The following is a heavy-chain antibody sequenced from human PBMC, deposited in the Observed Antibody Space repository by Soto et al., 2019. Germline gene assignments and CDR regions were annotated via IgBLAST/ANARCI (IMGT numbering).Heavy chain of an antibody. J-gene: IGHJ5*02. CDR2: IFSSGST. D-gene: IGHD2-21*02. CDR1: RGSITDYS. V-gene: IGHV4-4*07. CDR3: ARDQGVEVTADNWFDP. Sequence: PSETLSLTCTVSRGSITDYSWVWIRQTAGKGLEWIGRIFSSGSTNYNPSLKGRITMSLDTSKNQFSLKLNSATATDTAVYFCARDQGVEVTADNWFDPWGQGILVTVSS.